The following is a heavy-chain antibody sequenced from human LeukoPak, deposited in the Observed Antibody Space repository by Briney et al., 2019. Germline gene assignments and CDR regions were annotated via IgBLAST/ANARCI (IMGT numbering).Heavy chain of an antibody. CDR2: IYSGGNT. CDR3: ARDLFHRGYSYASSNPAYYYYGMDV. CDR1: GFTVSSNY. V-gene: IGHV3-53*01. D-gene: IGHD5-18*01. Sequence: PGGSLRLSCAASGFTVSSNYMSWVRQAPGKGLEWVSVIYSGGNTFYADSVKGRFTISRDNSKNTLYLQMNSLRAEDTAVYYCARDLFHRGYSYASSNPAYYYYGMDVWGQGTTVTVSS. J-gene: IGHJ6*02.